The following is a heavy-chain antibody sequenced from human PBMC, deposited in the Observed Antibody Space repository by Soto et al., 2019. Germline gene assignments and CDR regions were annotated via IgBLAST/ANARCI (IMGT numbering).Heavy chain of an antibody. D-gene: IGHD1-1*01. CDR1: GYGFTTYG. V-gene: IGHV1-18*01. Sequence: QVHLVQSGAEVKKPGASVKVSCKGSGYGFTTYGITWVRQAPGQGLEWMAWISAHNGNTNYAQKLQGRCTVTSEPSTSTAYMELRTLRSDDTAVYYCARGRYGDYWGQGALVTVSS. CDR3: ARGRYGDY. J-gene: IGHJ4*02. CDR2: ISAHNGNT.